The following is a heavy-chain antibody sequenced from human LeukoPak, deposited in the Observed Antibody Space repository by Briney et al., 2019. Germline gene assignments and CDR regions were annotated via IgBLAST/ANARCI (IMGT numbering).Heavy chain of an antibody. CDR2: ISYDGSNK. CDR3: ARDRGQQLALDY. J-gene: IGHJ4*02. Sequence: TGGSLRLSCAASGFTFSSYAMHWVRQAPGKGLEWVAVISYDGSNKYYADSVKGRFTISRDNSKNTLYLQMNSLRAEDTAVYCCARDRGQQLALDYWGQGTLVTVSS. V-gene: IGHV3-30-3*01. D-gene: IGHD6-13*01. CDR1: GFTFSSYA.